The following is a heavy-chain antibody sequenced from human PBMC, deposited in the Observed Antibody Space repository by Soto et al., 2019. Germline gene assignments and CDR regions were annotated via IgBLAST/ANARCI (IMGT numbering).Heavy chain of an antibody. J-gene: IGHJ5*02. CDR3: VRDVASAGRFDT. CDR2: IRQNGIEK. D-gene: IGHD6-13*01. CDR1: GFIFSNYL. Sequence: PGGSLRLSCAASGFIFSNYLMAWVRQAPGKGLEWVASIRQNGIEKYYVDSVRGRFTISRDNTENSLYLEMDSLGAGDTAFYYCVRDVASAGRFDTWGQGTLVTVSS. V-gene: IGHV3-7*03.